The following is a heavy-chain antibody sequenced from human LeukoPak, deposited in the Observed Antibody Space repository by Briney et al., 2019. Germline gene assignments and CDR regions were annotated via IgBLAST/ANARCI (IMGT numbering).Heavy chain of an antibody. CDR3: TRAGRYCSGGSCYSFY. Sequence: GGSLRLSCTASGFTFGDYAMSWFRQAPGEGLERVGFIRSKAHGGTTEYAASVKGRFTISRDDSKSIAYLQMDSLKTEGTAVYYCTRAGRYCSGGSCYSFYWGQGTLVTVSS. J-gene: IGHJ4*02. V-gene: IGHV3-49*03. CDR1: GFTFGDYA. D-gene: IGHD2-15*01. CDR2: IRSKAHGGTT.